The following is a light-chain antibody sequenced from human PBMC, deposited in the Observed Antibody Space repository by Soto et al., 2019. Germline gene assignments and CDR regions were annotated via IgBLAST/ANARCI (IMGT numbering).Light chain of an antibody. CDR3: CSYAGSYTLGV. V-gene: IGLV2-11*01. CDR1: SSDVGGYNY. CDR2: DVS. J-gene: IGLJ3*02. Sequence: QPVLTQPASVSGSPGQSITISCTGTSSDVGGYNYVSWYQHHPGKAPKLMIYDVSKRPSGVPDRFSGSKSGNTASLTISGLQAEDEADYYCCSYAGSYTLGVFGGGTKLTVL.